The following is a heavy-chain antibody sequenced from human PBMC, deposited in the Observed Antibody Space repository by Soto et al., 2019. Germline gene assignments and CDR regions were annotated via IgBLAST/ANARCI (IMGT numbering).Heavy chain of an antibody. Sequence: SETLSLTCAVSGFSISSGYYWGWIRQPPGRGLEWIGSIDHSGNTVYNPSLESRITISVDSSKNQISLKVTSGTAADTAVYYCARDNIPNRNARQIIGHQYGMDIWGQGTAVTVSS. J-gene: IGHJ6*02. CDR1: GFSISSGYY. V-gene: IGHV4-38-2*02. CDR2: IDHSGNT. D-gene: IGHD1-1*01. CDR3: ARDNIPNRNARQIIGHQYGMDI.